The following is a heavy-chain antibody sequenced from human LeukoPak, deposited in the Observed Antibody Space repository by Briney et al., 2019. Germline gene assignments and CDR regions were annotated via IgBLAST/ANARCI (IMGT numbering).Heavy chain of an antibody. Sequence: PGGSLRLSCAASGFTFSDYYMSWIRQAPGKGLEWLSYISSGSSYTNYADSVKGRFTISRDNAKNSLYLQMNSLRAEDTAVYYCARDLRGYSGFNFDYWGQGTLVTVSS. D-gene: IGHD5-12*01. J-gene: IGHJ4*02. CDR2: ISSGSSYT. CDR3: ARDLRGYSGFNFDY. CDR1: GFTFSDYY. V-gene: IGHV3-11*06.